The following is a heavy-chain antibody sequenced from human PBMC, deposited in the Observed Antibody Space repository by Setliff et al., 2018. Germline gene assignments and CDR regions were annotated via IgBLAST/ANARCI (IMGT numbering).Heavy chain of an antibody. J-gene: IGHJ4*02. CDR3: AGDPPGPHLVYTY. Sequence: PGGSLRLSCAASGFTFTSYAMNWVRQAPGKGLEWVSAISGSGGSTDYADSVKGRFTISRDNSKNTLYLQMNGLRAEDTAIYYCAGDPPGPHLVYTYWGQGARVTVSS. CDR1: GFTFTSYA. D-gene: IGHD3-16*01. V-gene: IGHV3-23*01. CDR2: ISGSGGST.